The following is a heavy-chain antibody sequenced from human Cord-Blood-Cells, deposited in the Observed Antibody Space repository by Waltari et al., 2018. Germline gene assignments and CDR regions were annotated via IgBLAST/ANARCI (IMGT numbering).Heavy chain of an antibody. J-gene: IGHJ4*02. CDR1: GGSFSGYY. CDR2: INHSGST. V-gene: IGHV4-34*01. Sequence: QVQLQQWGAGLLKPSETLSLTCAVYGGSFSGYYWSWIRQPPGKGLEWIGEINHSGSTNYHPPPQSRVTISVATSKTQFSRKLSSVTAADTAVYYWARGAARRGGAFDYWGQGTLVTVSS. CDR3: ARGAARRGGAFDY. D-gene: IGHD6-6*01.